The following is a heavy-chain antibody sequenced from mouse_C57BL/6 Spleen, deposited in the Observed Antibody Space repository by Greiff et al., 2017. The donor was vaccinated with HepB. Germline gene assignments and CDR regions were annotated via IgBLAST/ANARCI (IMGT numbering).Heavy chain of an antibody. Sequence: VQLQQPGAELVKPGASVKLSCKASGYTFTSYWMQWVKQRPGQGLEWIGEIDPSDSYTNYNQKFKGKATLTVDTSSSTAYMQLSSLTSEDSAVYYCARGGGYDYAYAMDYWGQGTSVTVSS. J-gene: IGHJ4*01. CDR3: ARGGGYDYAYAMDY. CDR2: IDPSDSYT. CDR1: GYTFTSYW. V-gene: IGHV1-50*01. D-gene: IGHD2-4*01.